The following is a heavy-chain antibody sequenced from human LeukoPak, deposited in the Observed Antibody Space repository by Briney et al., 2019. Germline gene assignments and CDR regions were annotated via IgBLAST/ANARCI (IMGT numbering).Heavy chain of an antibody. CDR1: GFTVSSNY. CDR3: ARLSDFWSGYPSSYGMDV. D-gene: IGHD3-3*01. CDR2: IYYSGST. V-gene: IGHV4-31*11. Sequence: LRLSCAASGFTVSSNYMSWVRQHPGKGLEWIGYIYYSGSTYYNPSLKSRVTISVDTSKNQFSLKLSSVTAADTAVYYCARLSDFWSGYPSSYGMDVWGQGTTVTVSS. J-gene: IGHJ6*02.